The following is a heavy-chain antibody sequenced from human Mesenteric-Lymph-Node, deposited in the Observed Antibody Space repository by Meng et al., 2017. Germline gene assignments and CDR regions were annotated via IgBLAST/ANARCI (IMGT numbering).Heavy chain of an antibody. V-gene: IGHV3-66*02. CDR3: ARDWLGQYFDY. CDR2: IYPDGTT. Sequence: VAVVGAGGGLVKPGGALRLSCAASGFTVSTTYMSWLRQAPGKRLEWVSIIYPDGTTHYPDSMKGRFTISRDNSKNTLYLQMNSLRAEDTAVYYCARDWLGQYFDYWGQGTLVTVSS. J-gene: IGHJ4*02. D-gene: IGHD3-10*01. CDR1: GFTVSTTY.